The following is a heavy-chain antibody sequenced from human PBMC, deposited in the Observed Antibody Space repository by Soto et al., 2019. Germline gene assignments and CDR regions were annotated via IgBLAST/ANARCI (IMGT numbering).Heavy chain of an antibody. CDR3: AREIVVARGASYFDY. J-gene: IGHJ4*02. Sequence: GGSQRLSSVGSGGTFRSNWMTWVRQAPGKGLEWVGNIRQDGSEKNYVDSVKGRFTISRDNAKNSLYLQMNSLRAEDTAVYYCAREIVVARGASYFDYWGPGTLVTVSS. CDR2: IRQDGSEK. V-gene: IGHV3-7*04. D-gene: IGHD2-2*01. CDR1: GGTFRSNW.